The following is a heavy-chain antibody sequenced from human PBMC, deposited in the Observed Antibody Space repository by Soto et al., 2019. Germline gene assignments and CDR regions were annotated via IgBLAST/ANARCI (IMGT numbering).Heavy chain of an antibody. D-gene: IGHD3-10*01. CDR3: TGQRSPEGWYDP. J-gene: IGHJ5*02. V-gene: IGHV3-23*01. Sequence: PGGSLRLSCTASAISFTTYGETWVRQAPGQGLEWVSTVTVTGGSTYYADAVNSRCATSRERTNYTVSLLLNRLRVEDTAIYYCTGQRSPEGWYDPWGQGNLVNVPS. CDR1: AISFTTYG. CDR2: VTVTGGST.